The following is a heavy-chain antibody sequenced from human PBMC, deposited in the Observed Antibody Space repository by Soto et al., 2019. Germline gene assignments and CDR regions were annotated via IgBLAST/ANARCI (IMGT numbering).Heavy chain of an antibody. Sequence: QLVQSGAEVMKPGSSVKVSCKASGGTFSTYTISWVRQAPGQGLEWMGRIIPILNVTNYAQKFQGRVTFTADKSTSTAYMELSSLTSEDAAVYYCVSSVVTATLGYWGQGTLVTVSS. CDR1: GGTFSTYT. CDR3: VSSVVTATLGY. J-gene: IGHJ4*02. V-gene: IGHV1-69*02. CDR2: IIPILNVT. D-gene: IGHD2-15*01.